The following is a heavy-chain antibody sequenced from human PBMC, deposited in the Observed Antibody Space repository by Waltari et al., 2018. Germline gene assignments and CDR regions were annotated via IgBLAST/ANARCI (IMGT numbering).Heavy chain of an antibody. Sequence: QVQLVQSGAEVKKPGSSVKVSCKASGGTFSSYAISWVRQAPGQGLEVMGGIIPIFGTANCAQKFQGRVTITTDESTSTAYMELSSLRSEDTAVYYCARGSLDCSSTSCHYYYMDVWGKGTTVTVSS. V-gene: IGHV1-69*05. J-gene: IGHJ6*03. CDR1: GGTFSSYA. CDR2: IIPIFGTA. CDR3: ARGSLDCSSTSCHYYYMDV. D-gene: IGHD2-2*01.